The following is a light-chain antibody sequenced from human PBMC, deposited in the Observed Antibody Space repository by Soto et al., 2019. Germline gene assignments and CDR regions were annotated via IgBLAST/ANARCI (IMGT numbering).Light chain of an antibody. J-gene: IGKJ5*01. Sequence: DIQMTQSPSTLSASVGDRVTITCRASQSISTWLAWYQQKPGKAPRFLFYRASTLETGVPSRFTGSGSGTEFTLTISSLQPDDFATYYCQQYNTFSITFGQGTRLDIK. V-gene: IGKV1-5*03. CDR2: RAS. CDR1: QSISTW. CDR3: QQYNTFSIT.